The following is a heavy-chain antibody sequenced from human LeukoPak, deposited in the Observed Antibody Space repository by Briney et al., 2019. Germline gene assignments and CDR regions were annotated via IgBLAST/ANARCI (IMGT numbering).Heavy chain of an antibody. CDR1: GFTFSTYG. D-gene: IGHD1/OR15-1a*01. J-gene: IGHJ6*03. CDR2: IKQDGSEK. CDR3: ARFGNNYYYYYMDV. V-gene: IGHV3-7*01. Sequence: AGGSLRLSCAASGFTFSTYGMSWVRQAPGKGLEWVANIKQDGSEKYYVDSVKGRFTISRDNAENSLYLQMNSLRAEDTAVYYCARFGNNYYYYYMDVWGKGTTVTISS.